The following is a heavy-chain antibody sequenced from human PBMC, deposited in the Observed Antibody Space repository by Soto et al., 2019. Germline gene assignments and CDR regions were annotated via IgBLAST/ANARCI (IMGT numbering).Heavy chain of an antibody. CDR3: TTGTTAY. CDR2: IHPTSGGT. J-gene: IGHJ4*02. Sequence: ASVKVSCKAPGYTFSDYYIHWVRQAPGQGLEWMGLIHPTSGGTNYAQKFQDRVTMTRDTSISTAYMELSRLRSDDTAVYFCTTGTTAYWGQGTLVTVSS. CDR1: GYTFSDYY. D-gene: IGHD1-1*01. V-gene: IGHV1-2*02.